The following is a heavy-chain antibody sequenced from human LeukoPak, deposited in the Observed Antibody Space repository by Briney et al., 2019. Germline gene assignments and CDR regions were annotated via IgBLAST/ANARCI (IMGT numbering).Heavy chain of an antibody. J-gene: IGHJ3*02. V-gene: IGHV3-74*03. D-gene: IGHD2/OR15-2a*01. CDR1: AFSMNEFW. CDR2: INKDATIT. Sequence: PGGSLRLSCAASAFSMNEFWMHWVRQGPGKGLEWVSRINKDATITTYADSVKGRFTVSRDNVKNMVYLDMNGLRGDDTAVYYCARSGIGRGFDIWGQGATVTVSS. CDR3: ARSGIGRGFDI.